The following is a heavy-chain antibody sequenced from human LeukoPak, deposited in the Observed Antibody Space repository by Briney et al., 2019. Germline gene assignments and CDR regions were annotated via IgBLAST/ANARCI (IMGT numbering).Heavy chain of an antibody. CDR3: ARRLYNDILTSYYYYYGMDV. D-gene: IGHD3-9*01. CDR1: GGSISGYY. J-gene: IGHJ6*02. Sequence: SETLSLTCTVSGGSISGYYWSWIRQPPGKGLEWIGEINHSGSTNYNPSLKSRVTISVDTSKNQFSLKLSSVTAADTAVYYCARRLYNDILTSYYYYYGMDVWGQGTTVTVSS. CDR2: INHSGST. V-gene: IGHV4-34*01.